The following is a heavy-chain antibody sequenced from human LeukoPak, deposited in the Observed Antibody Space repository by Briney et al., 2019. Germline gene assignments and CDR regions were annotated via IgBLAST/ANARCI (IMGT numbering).Heavy chain of an antibody. D-gene: IGHD3-10*01. Sequence: SETLSLTCAVSGGSISSGGYSWSWIRQPPGKGLEWIEYMYHSGSTYYNPSLKSRVTISIDRSKNHFSLKLSSVTAADTAVYYCARGREAVSLWFGGWFDPWGQGTLVTVSS. CDR2: MYHSGST. CDR3: ARGREAVSLWFGGWFDP. V-gene: IGHV4-30-2*01. J-gene: IGHJ5*02. CDR1: GGSISSGGYS.